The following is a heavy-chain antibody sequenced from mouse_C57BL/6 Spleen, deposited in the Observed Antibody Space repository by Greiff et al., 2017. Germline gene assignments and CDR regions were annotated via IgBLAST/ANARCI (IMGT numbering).Heavy chain of an antibody. CDR2: IYPRSGNT. CDR1: GYTFTSYG. D-gene: IGHD2-4*01. V-gene: IGHV1-81*01. Sequence: VQLQQSGAELARPGASVKLSCKASGYTFTSYGISWVKQRPGQGLEWIGEIYPRSGNTYYNEKFKGKATLTADKSSSTAYMQLRSLTSEDSAVYFCARKDDYGAFAYWGQGTLVTVSA. CDR3: ARKDDYGAFAY. J-gene: IGHJ3*01.